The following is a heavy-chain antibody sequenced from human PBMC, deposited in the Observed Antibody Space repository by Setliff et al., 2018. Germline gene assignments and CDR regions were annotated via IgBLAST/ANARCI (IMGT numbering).Heavy chain of an antibody. CDR3: AGSLVGATYSVYFDY. CDR2: IYPGDSHT. J-gene: IGHJ4*02. V-gene: IGHV5-51*01. D-gene: IGHD1-26*01. Sequence: GESLKISCKGSGYSFSNFWIGWVRQMPGKGLEWMGVIYPGDSHTRYSPSFQGQVTMSADKSINTAYLQWSNLKASDTAIYYCAGSLVGATYSVYFDYWGQGALVTVSS. CDR1: GYSFSNFW.